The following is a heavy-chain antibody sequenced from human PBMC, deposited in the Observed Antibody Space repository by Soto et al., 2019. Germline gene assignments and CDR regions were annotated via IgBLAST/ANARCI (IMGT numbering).Heavy chain of an antibody. CDR2: ISGSGGST. J-gene: IGHJ4*02. V-gene: IGHV3-23*01. Sequence: GGSLRLSCAASGFTFSSYAMSWVRQAPGKGLEWVSAISGSGGSTYYADSVKGRFTISRDNSKNTLYLQMNSLRAEDTAVYYCAKGGSGFVPPPWEYYFDYWGQGTLVTVSS. D-gene: IGHD3-22*01. CDR1: GFTFSSYA. CDR3: AKGGSGFVPPPWEYYFDY.